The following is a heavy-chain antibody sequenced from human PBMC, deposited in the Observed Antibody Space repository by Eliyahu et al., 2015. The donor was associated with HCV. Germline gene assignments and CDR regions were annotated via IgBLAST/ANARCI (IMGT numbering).Heavy chain of an antibody. Sequence: EVQLVESGGGLVQPGGSLRLSCAASGFTFSGSWMHWVRQAPGKGLVWVSRINADARITTYADSVKGRFTISRDNAKNMVYLQMNSLRIEDTAVYYCARDFYTGDYSSDGDDFDYWGQGTLVTVSS. D-gene: IGHD4-11*01. V-gene: IGHV3-74*01. CDR1: GFTFSGSW. J-gene: IGHJ4*02. CDR2: INADARIT. CDR3: ARDFYTGDYSSDGDDFDY.